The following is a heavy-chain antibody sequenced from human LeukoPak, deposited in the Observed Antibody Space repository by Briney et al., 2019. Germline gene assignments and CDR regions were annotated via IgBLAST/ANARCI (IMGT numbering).Heavy chain of an antibody. D-gene: IGHD6-13*01. CDR2: IFYSGST. V-gene: IGHV4-39*07. CDR1: GGSISTSSYY. J-gene: IGHJ3*02. Sequence: SETLSLTCTVSGGSISTSSYYWGWVRQPPGKGLEWIGNIFYSGSTYYSPSLKSRVTISLDTSRNQFSLKLTSVSAADTAVYYCARFVGSSWLAFDIWGQGTMVTVSA. CDR3: ARFVGSSWLAFDI.